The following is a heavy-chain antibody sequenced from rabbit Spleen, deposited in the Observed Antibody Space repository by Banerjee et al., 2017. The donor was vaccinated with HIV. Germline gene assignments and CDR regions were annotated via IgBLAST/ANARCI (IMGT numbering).Heavy chain of an antibody. CDR1: GFDFSHYG. Sequence: QEQLVESGGGLVQPGGSLKLSCKASGFDFSHYGVSWVRQAPGKGLEWIGYIDPIFTTTHYASWVNGRFTISRDIDQNTLYLQLNSLTAADTATYFCARFYAGYGDFGYAAMWGPGTLVTVS. CDR2: IDPIFTTT. V-gene: IGHV1S47*01. D-gene: IGHD7-1*01. CDR3: ARFYAGYGDFGYAAM. J-gene: IGHJ6*01.